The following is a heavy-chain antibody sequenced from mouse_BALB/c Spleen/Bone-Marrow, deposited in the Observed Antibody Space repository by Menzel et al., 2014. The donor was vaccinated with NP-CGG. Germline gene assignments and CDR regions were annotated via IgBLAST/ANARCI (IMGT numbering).Heavy chain of an antibody. CDR2: INPDSSTI. CDR3: ARLGYYGGFAY. D-gene: IGHD2-3*01. J-gene: IGHJ3*01. Sequence: EVMLVESGGGLVQPGRSLKISCAASGFDFSGFWTGWVRLAPGKGLEWIGEINPDSSTINYTPSLKVRFIISRDNAKNTLYLQLSKVISEDAALYYCARLGYYGGFAYWGQGTLVTVSA. CDR1: GFDFSGFW. V-gene: IGHV4-1*02.